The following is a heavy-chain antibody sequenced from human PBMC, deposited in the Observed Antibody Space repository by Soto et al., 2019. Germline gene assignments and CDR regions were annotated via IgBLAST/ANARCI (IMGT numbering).Heavy chain of an antibody. CDR2: IYHSGST. Sequence: SETLSLTCTVSGGSISSYYWGWIRQPPGKGLEWIGSIYHSGSTYYNPSLKSRVTISVDTSKNQFSLKLSSVTAADTAVYYCARALKFTSCCWNWGQGPPGTVSS. D-gene: IGHD2-2*01. CDR1: GGSISSYY. V-gene: IGHV4-38-2*02. J-gene: IGHJ4*02. CDR3: ARALKFTSCCWN.